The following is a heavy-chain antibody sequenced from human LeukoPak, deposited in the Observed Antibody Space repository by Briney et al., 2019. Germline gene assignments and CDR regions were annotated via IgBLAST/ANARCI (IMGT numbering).Heavy chain of an antibody. CDR1: GFTFSKYW. Sequence: GGSLRLSCAASGFTFSKYWMHWVRQPPGKGPVWVSKINTDGSGAIYADSVRGRFTISRDNAMNTVYLQMNSLRVEDTAVYYCVSFIEECDLGQGTLVTVSS. CDR3: VSFIEECD. D-gene: IGHD1-26*01. V-gene: IGHV3-74*01. CDR2: INTDGSGA. J-gene: IGHJ4*02.